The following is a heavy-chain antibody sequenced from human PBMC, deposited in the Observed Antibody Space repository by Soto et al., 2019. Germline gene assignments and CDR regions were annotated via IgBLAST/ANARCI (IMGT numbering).Heavy chain of an antibody. Sequence: SSETLSLTCTVSGGSISASSYYWSWIRQHPGKGLEWIGYIYYSGSTYYNPSLKSRVTISVDTSKNQFSLKLSSVTAADTAVYYCARGDFRLFDYWGQGTLVTVSS. J-gene: IGHJ4*02. CDR1: GGSISASSYY. CDR2: IYYSGST. V-gene: IGHV4-31*03. D-gene: IGHD3-3*01. CDR3: ARGDFRLFDY.